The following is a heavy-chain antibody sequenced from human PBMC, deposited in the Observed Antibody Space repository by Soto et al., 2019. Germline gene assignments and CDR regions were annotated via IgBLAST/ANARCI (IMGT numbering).Heavy chain of an antibody. Sequence: GGSLRLSCAASGFSFSDYTMNWVRQAPGNGLEWVSSISKGSDYIFYADKVKGRFTISRDNARNSLHLQMTSLRVEDTAVYYCAKDSGCVNNACAYDPWGQGTLVTVSS. CDR1: GFSFSDYT. CDR3: AKDSGCVNNACAYDP. V-gene: IGHV3-21*01. J-gene: IGHJ5*02. D-gene: IGHD1-20*01. CDR2: ISKGSDYI.